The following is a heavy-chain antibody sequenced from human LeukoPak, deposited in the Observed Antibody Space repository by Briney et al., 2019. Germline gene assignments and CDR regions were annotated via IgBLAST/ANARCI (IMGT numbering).Heavy chain of an antibody. CDR2: ISYDGSNK. CDR3: ARDWGGQWENYYYGMDV. Sequence: GGSLRLSCAASGFTFSSYGMHWVRQAPGKGLEWVAVISYDGSNKYYADSVKGRFTISRDNPKNTLYLQMNSLRAEDTAVYYCARDWGGQWENYYYGMDVWGQGTTVTVSS. V-gene: IGHV3-30*03. J-gene: IGHJ6*02. D-gene: IGHD1-26*01. CDR1: GFTFSSYG.